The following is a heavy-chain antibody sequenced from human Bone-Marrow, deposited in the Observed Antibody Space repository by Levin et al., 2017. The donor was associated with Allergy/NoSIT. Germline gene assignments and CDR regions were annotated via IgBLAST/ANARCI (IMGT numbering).Heavy chain of an antibody. CDR1: GYTFSSYD. CDR3: ARAIRSQLLMEY. J-gene: IGHJ4*02. D-gene: IGHD2-2*01. Sequence: ASVKVSCKTSGYTFSSYDITWVRQAAGQGLEWMGWMNPNSGNTGYAQKSRGRVSMTSDSSITTAHMELTGLESEDTAVYYCARAIRSQLLMEYWGQGTLVTVSS. V-gene: IGHV1-8*01. CDR2: MNPNSGNT.